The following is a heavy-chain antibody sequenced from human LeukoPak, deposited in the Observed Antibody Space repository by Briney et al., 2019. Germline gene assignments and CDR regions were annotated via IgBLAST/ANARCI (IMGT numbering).Heavy chain of an antibody. CDR3: ARAPYDSSGYYFDY. Sequence: PGGSLRLSCAASGFTFSSYAMHWVRQAPGKGLEWVAVISYDGSNKYYADSVKGRFTISRDNSKSTLYLQMNSLRAEDTAVYYCARAPYDSSGYYFDYWGQGTLVTVSS. CDR1: GFTFSSYA. D-gene: IGHD3-22*01. V-gene: IGHV3-30*04. CDR2: ISYDGSNK. J-gene: IGHJ4*02.